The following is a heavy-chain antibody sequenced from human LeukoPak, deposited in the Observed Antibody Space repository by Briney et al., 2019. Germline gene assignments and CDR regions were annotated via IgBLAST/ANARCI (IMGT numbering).Heavy chain of an antibody. D-gene: IGHD6-19*01. CDR1: GFTFSNAW. CDR3: TTLGIAVAGFPR. J-gene: IGHJ4*02. CDR2: IKSKTDSGTT. Sequence: PGGSLRLSCAASGFTFSNAWMSWVRQAPGKGLEWVGRIKSKTDSGTTDYAAPVKGRFTISRDDSKNTLYLQMNSLKTEDTAVYYCTTLGIAVAGFPRWGQGTLVTVSS. V-gene: IGHV3-15*01.